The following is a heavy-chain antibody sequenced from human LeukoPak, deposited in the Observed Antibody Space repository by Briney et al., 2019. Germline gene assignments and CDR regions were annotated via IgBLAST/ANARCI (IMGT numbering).Heavy chain of an antibody. CDR2: IKQDGSEK. V-gene: IGHV3-7*01. CDR1: GFTLSSYW. J-gene: IGHJ4*02. CDR3: ARDTGGGYSCYDC. Sequence: GGSLRLSCAASGFTLSSYWMTWIRQAPGKGLEWVANIKQDGSEKYYVDSVKGRFTISRDNAKNSLYLQMNSLRAEDTAVYYCARDTGGGYSCYDCWGQGTLVTVSS. D-gene: IGHD5-18*01.